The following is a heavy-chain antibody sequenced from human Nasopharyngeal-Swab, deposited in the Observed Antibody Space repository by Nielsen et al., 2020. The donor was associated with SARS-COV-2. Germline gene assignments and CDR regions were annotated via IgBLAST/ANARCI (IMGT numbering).Heavy chain of an antibody. CDR1: GFTFSDSA. Sequence: GGSLRLSCAASGFTFSDSAMRWVRQASGKGLEWVGRLKSKADNYATTYGASVKGRFTFSRDDSKNTAYLQMNSLKIEDTAVYYCAAYNVQWPLDYWGQGTLVTVSS. CDR2: LKSKADNYAT. D-gene: IGHD1-1*01. V-gene: IGHV3-73*01. J-gene: IGHJ4*02. CDR3: AAYNVQWPLDY.